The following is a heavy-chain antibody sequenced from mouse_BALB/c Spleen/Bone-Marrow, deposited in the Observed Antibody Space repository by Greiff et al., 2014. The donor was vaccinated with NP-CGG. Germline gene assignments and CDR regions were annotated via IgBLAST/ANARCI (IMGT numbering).Heavy chain of an antibody. Sequence: VQLQQSGAELVKPGASVKPSCKASGYTFTSYWMHWVKQRPGQGLEWIGEIDPSDSYTNYYQKFKGKATLTVDKSSSTAYMQLSSLTSEDSAVYYCARYGGYFPWFAYWGQGTLVTVSA. CDR1: GYTFTSYW. CDR3: ARYGGYFPWFAY. J-gene: IGHJ3*01. CDR2: IDPSDSYT. D-gene: IGHD2-3*01. V-gene: IGHV1-69*02.